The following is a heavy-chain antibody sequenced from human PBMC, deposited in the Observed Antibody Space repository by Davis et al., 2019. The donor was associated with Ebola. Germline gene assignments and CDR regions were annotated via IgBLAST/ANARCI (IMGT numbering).Heavy chain of an antibody. CDR1: GASISSHY. Sequence: SETLSLTCTVSGASISSHYWTWIRQPPGKGLEWIGHLYYSGYTSYNRSLMSRVTMSVDTSKNQFSVRLRSLTASDTAVYYCAREETRGSIAVWFDPWGQGTLVTVSS. J-gene: IGHJ5*02. V-gene: IGHV4-4*08. CDR3: AREETRGSIAVWFDP. CDR2: LYYSGYT. D-gene: IGHD2-21*01.